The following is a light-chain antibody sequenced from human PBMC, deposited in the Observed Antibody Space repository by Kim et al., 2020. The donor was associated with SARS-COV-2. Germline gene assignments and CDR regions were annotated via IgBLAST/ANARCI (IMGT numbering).Light chain of an antibody. J-gene: IGLJ3*02. CDR1: SGSIASNY. CDR2: END. CDR3: QSFDSSTHSWV. Sequence: NFMLTQPHSVSASPGKTVTISCTRSSGSIASNYVQWYQQRPGSAPTTMIYENDRRPSGVPDRFSGSIDSFSNSASLTISGLKTEDEADYSCQSFDSSTHSWVFGGGTQLTVL. V-gene: IGLV6-57*04.